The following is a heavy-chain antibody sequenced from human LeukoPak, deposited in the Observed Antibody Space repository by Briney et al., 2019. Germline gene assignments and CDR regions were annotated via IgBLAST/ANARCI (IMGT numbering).Heavy chain of an antibody. V-gene: IGHV4-39*07. D-gene: IGHD6-19*01. CDR2: IYYRVST. Sequence: SETLSLTCTVSGGSISSSSYYWGWIRQPPGKGLEWIGSIYYRVSTHYNPSLKGRVTISVDTSKNQFSLKLSSVTAADTAVYYCARSGSSGWYLHNYWGQGTLVTVSS. J-gene: IGHJ4*02. CDR1: GGSISSSSYY. CDR3: ARSGSSGWYLHNY.